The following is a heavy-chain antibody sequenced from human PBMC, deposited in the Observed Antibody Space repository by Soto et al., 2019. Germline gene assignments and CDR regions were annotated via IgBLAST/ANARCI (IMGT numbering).Heavy chain of an antibody. Sequence: QDQLVQSGAEVKKPGASVKVSCSASGYTFSLYGISWVRQAPGQGLEWMGWISAYNGNTKYAQKFQGRVTVTTDTATNRAYMELRSLRSDDTAIYYCARDVSGGTSPWFFDLWGRGTLVTVSS. CDR1: GYTFSLYG. CDR3: ARDVSGGTSPWFFDL. J-gene: IGHJ2*01. D-gene: IGHD1-26*01. CDR2: ISAYNGNT. V-gene: IGHV1-18*01.